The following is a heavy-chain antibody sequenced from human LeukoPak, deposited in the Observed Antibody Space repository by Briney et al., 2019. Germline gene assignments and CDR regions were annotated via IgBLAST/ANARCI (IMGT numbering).Heavy chain of an antibody. CDR1: GGSISNYY. CDR2: IYYSGNT. D-gene: IGHD3-22*01. CDR3: ARLVTRGYYDSSGRRIDAFDI. Sequence: SETLSLTCTVSGGSISNYYWSWIRQPPGKGLEWIGYIYYSGNTNYKPSLKSRVIISVDTSKNQFSLKLSSVTAADTAVYYCARLVTRGYYDSSGRRIDAFDIWGQGTMVTVSS. J-gene: IGHJ3*02. V-gene: IGHV4-59*01.